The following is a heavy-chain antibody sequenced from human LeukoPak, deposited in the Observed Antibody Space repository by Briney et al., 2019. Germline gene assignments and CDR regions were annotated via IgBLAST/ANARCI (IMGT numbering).Heavy chain of an antibody. D-gene: IGHD1-26*01. CDR2: MSPTSGNT. CDR3: ATPHPGGSYSYFDY. J-gene: IGHJ4*02. CDR1: GYTFTNYD. V-gene: IGHV1-8*01. Sequence: ASVKVSCKASGYTFTNYDINWVRQATGQGLEWMGWMSPTSGNTGYAQKFQGRLTMTRDTSISTAYMELSSLRSEDTAVYYCATPHPGGSYSYFDYWGQGTLVTVSS.